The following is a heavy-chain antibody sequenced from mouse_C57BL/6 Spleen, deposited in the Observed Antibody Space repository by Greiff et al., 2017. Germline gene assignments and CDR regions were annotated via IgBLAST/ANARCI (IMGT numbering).Heavy chain of an antibody. CDR3: AEEVAPYYAMDY. V-gene: IGHV5-17*01. CDR1: GFTFSDYG. D-gene: IGHD1-1*01. Sequence: EVKLQESGGGLVKPGGSLKLSCAASGFTFSDYGMHWVRQAPEKGLEWVAYISSGSSTIYYADTVKGRFTISRDNATNTLFLQLTSLRSEDAAMYYCAEEVAPYYAMDYWGKGTSVTVSS. CDR2: ISSGSSTI. J-gene: IGHJ4*01.